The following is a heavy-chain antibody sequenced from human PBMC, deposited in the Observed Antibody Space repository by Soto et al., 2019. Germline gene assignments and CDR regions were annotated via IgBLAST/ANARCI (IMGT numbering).Heavy chain of an antibody. CDR1: GFTFSSYG. V-gene: IGHV3-30*18. CDR3: EKGSNNRVVHAILPRRYDF. J-gene: IGHJ4*02. CDR2: ISYDGSDK. D-gene: IGHD2-8*02. Sequence: GGSLRLSCAASGFTFSSYGMYWVRQAPGKGLEWVAVISYDGSDKYYADSVKGRFTISRDNSKNTLYLQMNSLRAEDTAVYYCEKGSNNRVVHAILPRRYDFWGQGTMVTVSS.